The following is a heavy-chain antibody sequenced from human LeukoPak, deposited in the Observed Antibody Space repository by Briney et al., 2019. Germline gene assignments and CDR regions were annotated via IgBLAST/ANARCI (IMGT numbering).Heavy chain of an antibody. Sequence: ASVKVSCKASGYTFTSYYMHWVRQVPGQGLEWMGIINPSGGSTSYTQKFQGRVTMTRDTSTSTVYMELSSLRSEDTAVYYCASTEASFYYYMDVWGKGTTVTVSS. CDR2: INPSGGST. V-gene: IGHV1-46*01. CDR1: GYTFTSYY. J-gene: IGHJ6*03. CDR3: ASTEASFYYYMDV. D-gene: IGHD4-11*01.